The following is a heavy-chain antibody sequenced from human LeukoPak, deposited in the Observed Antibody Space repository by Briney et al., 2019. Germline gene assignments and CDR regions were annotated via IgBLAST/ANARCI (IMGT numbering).Heavy chain of an antibody. D-gene: IGHD3-3*01. CDR2: INSSSSTI. CDR3: ARDSSGYDFWSGYYTWPKGDAFDI. J-gene: IGHJ3*02. CDR1: GFTFSSYS. Sequence: PGGSLRLSCAASGFTFSSYSMNWVRQAPGKGLEWVSYINSSSSTIYYEESVKGRFTSSRYDAKNSLYLKMNSLRAEDMAVYYCARDSSGYDFWSGYYTWPKGDAFDIWGQGTMVTVSS. V-gene: IGHV3-48*01.